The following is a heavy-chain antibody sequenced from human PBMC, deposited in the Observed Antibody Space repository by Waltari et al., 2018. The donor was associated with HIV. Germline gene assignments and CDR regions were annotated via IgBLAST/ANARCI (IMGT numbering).Heavy chain of an antibody. Sequence: QVQLVESGGGFIKPGGSLRLSCAASGFSFSDYYMSWIRQTPGKGLEWSSYIGRRTNIIYYADSVKGRFTMSRDNAKNSLYLHMTSLRAEDTAVYYCVREDDSNYVGDVWGQGTAVTVSS. J-gene: IGHJ6*02. CDR2: IGRRTNII. V-gene: IGHV3-11*01. CDR3: VREDDSNYVGDV. CDR1: GFSFSDYY. D-gene: IGHD1-7*01.